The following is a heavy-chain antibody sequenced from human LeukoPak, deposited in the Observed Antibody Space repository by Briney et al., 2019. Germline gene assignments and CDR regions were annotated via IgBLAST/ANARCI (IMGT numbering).Heavy chain of an antibody. CDR1: GYTLPELS. V-gene: IGHV1-24*01. CDR3: ATSRTGRVVAISGSYFDY. CDR2: LDPEDDEM. D-gene: IGHD3-22*01. Sequence: GASVKVSCKVSGYTLPELSMYWVRQAPGKGLEWMGGLDPEDDEMIYAQKFRGRVSMTEDTMTNTAYMELSSPTSEDTAMYYCATSRTGRVVAISGSYFDYWGQGTLVTVSS. J-gene: IGHJ4*02.